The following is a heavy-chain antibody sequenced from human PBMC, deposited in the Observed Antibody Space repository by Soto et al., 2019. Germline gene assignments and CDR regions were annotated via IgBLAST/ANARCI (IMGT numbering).Heavy chain of an antibody. V-gene: IGHV3-15*06. D-gene: IGHD2-8*01. J-gene: IGHJ4*02. CDR1: GFSFPNAW. CDR3: TPGRFGSNEWSFDY. CDR2: ITNKENGEAT. Sequence: EVQLVESGGGLVEPGGSPRLSCAASGFSFPNAWMTWVRQAPGKGLAWVGRITNKENGEATKYAAPVKGRFTISRDDSENILYLQMDSLQTEDTAVYYCTPGRFGSNEWSFDYWGQGTLVTVSS.